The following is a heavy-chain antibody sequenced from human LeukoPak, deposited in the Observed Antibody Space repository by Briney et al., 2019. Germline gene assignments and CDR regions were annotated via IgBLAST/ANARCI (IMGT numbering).Heavy chain of an antibody. D-gene: IGHD3-10*01. CDR2: ISYDGSNK. V-gene: IGHV3-30*04. CDR1: GFTFSSYA. CDR3: ARSGRYYYGSGSYPPGPDY. Sequence: PGRSLRLCCAASGFTFSSYAMHWVRQAPGKGLEWVAVISYDGSNKYYADSVKGRFTISRDNSKNTLYLQMNSLRAEDTAVYYCARSGRYYYGSGSYPPGPDYWGQGTLVTVSS. J-gene: IGHJ4*02.